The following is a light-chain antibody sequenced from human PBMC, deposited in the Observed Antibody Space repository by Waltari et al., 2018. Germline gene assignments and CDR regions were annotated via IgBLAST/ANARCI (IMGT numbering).Light chain of an antibody. CDR2: AVS. CDR1: SSDIGGYIY. Sequence: QAALTQPRAVSGSPGQSVTISCTGTSSDIGGYIYVSWYQQHPGTAPKLMIYAVSKRPSVVSDRFSSSQSVYSASPIISLLQAEDAADDYCSSYASSNTDVFASGTKLTVL. CDR3: SSYASSNTDV. J-gene: IGLJ6*01. V-gene: IGLV2-11*01.